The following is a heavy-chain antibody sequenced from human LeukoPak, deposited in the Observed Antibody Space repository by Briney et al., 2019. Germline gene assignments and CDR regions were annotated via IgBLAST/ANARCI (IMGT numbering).Heavy chain of an antibody. CDR2: ISYNGVIK. D-gene: IGHD3-22*01. J-gene: IGHJ4*02. CDR3: AKSSYYDSSGYYREYYFDY. CDR1: GFTFSDFA. Sequence: PGGSLRLSCAASGFTFSDFAIHWVRQAPGKGLEWVTLISYNGVIKYYADSVKGRFTISRDNSKSTLFLQMNSLRAEDTAVYYCAKSSYYDSSGYYREYYFDYWGQGTLVTVSS. V-gene: IGHV3-30-3*02.